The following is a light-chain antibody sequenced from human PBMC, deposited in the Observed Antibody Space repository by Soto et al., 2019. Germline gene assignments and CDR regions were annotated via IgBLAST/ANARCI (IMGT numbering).Light chain of an antibody. V-gene: IGLV2-14*01. CDR1: SSDIGDYKY. J-gene: IGLJ2*01. CDR2: DVS. Sequence: QSALTQPASVSGSPGQSITISCTGSSSDIGDYKYVSWYKQHPGKAPKLMIYDVSNRPSGVSNRFSGSKSGNTASLTISGLQAEDEADCYCSPYTSHNLLIFGGGTKVTVL. CDR3: SPYTSHNLLI.